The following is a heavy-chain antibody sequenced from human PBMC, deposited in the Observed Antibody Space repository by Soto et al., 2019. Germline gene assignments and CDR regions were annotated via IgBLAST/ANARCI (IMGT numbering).Heavy chain of an antibody. Sequence: QVQLVESGGGVVQPGRSLRLSCAASGFAFSTYGMHWVRQAPGKGLEWVAVTTSDGARINYADSVKGQFTISRDNSRTTLYLQMNSLRIDDTAVYFCARKNPGREWELPDYWGQGTLVTVSS. V-gene: IGHV3-30*03. D-gene: IGHD1-26*01. CDR1: GFAFSTYG. CDR2: TTSDGARI. CDR3: ARKNPGREWELPDY. J-gene: IGHJ4*02.